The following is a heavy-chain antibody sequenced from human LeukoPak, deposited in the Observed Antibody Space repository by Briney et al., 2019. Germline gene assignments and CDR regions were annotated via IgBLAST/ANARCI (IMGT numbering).Heavy chain of an antibody. CDR3: ARYYYYYYGMDV. CDR2: IYYSGST. J-gene: IGHJ6*02. V-gene: IGHV4-59*01. Sequence: AETLSLTCTVSGGSISSYYWSWIRQPPGKGLGWIGYIYYSGSTNSNPSLKSRVTISVETSKNHFSLKLSSVTAADTAVYYCARYYYYYYGMDVWGQGTTVTVSS. CDR1: GGSISSYY.